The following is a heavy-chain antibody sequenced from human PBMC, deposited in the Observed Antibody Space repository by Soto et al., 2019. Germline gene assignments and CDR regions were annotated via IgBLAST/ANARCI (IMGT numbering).Heavy chain of an antibody. V-gene: IGHV4-30-4*01. J-gene: IGHJ4*02. D-gene: IGHD7-27*01. Sequence: QVQLQESGPGLVKPSQTLSLTCTVSAGSIRSGDYYWTWIRQPPGKGLEWIGYIDHSGSAYYNPSLKGRATISIDTSNNQFSLKMTSVTAADTAVYYCAGELGTFDFDHWGQGTLVTVSS. CDR3: AGELGTFDFDH. CDR1: AGSIRSGDYY. CDR2: IDHSGSA.